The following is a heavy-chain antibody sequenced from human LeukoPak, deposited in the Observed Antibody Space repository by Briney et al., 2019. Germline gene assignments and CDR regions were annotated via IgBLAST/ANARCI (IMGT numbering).Heavy chain of an antibody. CDR3: TTSYYYDSSGYYYSYFDY. CDR2: IKSKTDGGTT. V-gene: IGHV3-15*01. D-gene: IGHD3-22*01. J-gene: IGHJ4*02. Sequence: GSLRLSCAASGFPFSNAWMSWVRQAPGKGLEWVVRIKSKTDGGTTDYAAPVKGRFTISRDDSKNTLYMQMNSLKTEDTAVYYCTTSYYYDSSGYYYSYFDYWGQGALVTVSS. CDR1: GFPFSNAW.